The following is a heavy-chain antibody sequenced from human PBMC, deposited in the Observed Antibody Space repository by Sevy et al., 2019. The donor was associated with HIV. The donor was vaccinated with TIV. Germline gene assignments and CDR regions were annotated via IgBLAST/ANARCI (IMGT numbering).Heavy chain of an antibody. CDR1: GFTFSDYY. J-gene: IGHJ6*02. V-gene: IGHV3-11*01. CDR3: ARVMDYSYGVDV. Sequence: GGSLRLSCAASGFTFSDYYMSWIRQAPGKGLEWVSDISRGGSIRYYVDSVKGRFTISRDKAKNSLYLQMNSLRAEDTAVYYCARVMDYSYGVDVWGQGTTVTVSS. CDR2: ISRGGSIR.